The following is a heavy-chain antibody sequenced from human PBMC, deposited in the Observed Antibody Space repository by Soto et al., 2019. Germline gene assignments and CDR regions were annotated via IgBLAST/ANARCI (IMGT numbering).Heavy chain of an antibody. CDR1: GYTFTGXX. CDR2: INPKSGDT. CDR3: ARGSPREGARPTY. Sequence: VKVSCKASGYTFTGXXXXGVRQAPGQGXEWMGWINPKSGDTNYAQKFQGRGAMTRNTXIXTAYMEVSRLKSDYTAVYYCARGSPREGARPTYWGQGTLVTVSS. D-gene: IGHD1-26*01. V-gene: IGHV1-2*02. J-gene: IGHJ4*02.